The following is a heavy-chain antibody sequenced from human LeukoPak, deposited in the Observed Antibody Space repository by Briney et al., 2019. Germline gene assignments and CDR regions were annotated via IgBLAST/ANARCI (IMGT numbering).Heavy chain of an antibody. J-gene: IGHJ4*02. D-gene: IGHD4-17*01. CDR1: GFTFSRYS. CDR2: ISSSYSPI. CDR3: ARVFYGDYFFEY. V-gene: IGHV3-48*01. Sequence: PGGSLRLSCAASGFTFSRYSMNWVRQAPGKGLEWVSFISSSYSPIYYADSVKGRFTISRDNAKNSLYLQMNSLRAEDTAVYYCARVFYGDYFFEYWGQGTLVTVSS.